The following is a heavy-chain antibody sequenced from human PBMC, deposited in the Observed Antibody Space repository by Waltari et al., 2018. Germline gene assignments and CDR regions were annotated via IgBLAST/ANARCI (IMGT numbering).Heavy chain of an antibody. CDR3: ARDLPMYVSLDAVRALDH. V-gene: IGHV3-7*01. J-gene: IGHJ5*02. CDR1: GFEFRTYW. Sequence: EVQLVESGGNVVQPGGSLRLSCVGSGFEFRTYWMSWVRQAPGKGLEWVAKIDQYGDSKYYVDSVKGRFTISRDNAEKSGYLQMNNLRADDTAVYFCARDLPMYVSLDAVRALDHWGQGTLVTVSS. CDR2: IDQYGDSK. D-gene: IGHD2-8*01.